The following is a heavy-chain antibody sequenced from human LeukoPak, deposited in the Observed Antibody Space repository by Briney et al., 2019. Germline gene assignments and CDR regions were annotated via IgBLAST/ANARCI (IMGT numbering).Heavy chain of an antibody. CDR2: LHVSVNT. D-gene: IGHD1-26*01. J-gene: IGHJ4*02. CDR1: GGSLENNH. CDR3: ARDPLRSSFDS. V-gene: IGHV4-4*07. Sequence: SETLSLTCAVSGGSLENNHWGWLRLPAGKGRYCIGPLHVSVNTNSIPSLKSPVPISVSPSKNQFSLKMTSMTAADTAVYFCARDPLRSSFDSWGQGILVTVAP.